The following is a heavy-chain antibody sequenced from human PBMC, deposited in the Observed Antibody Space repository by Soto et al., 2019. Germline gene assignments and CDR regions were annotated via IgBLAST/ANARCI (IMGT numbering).Heavy chain of an antibody. J-gene: IGHJ6*02. CDR2: INHSGST. Sequence: KASETLSLTCAVYGGSFSGYYWGWIRQPPGKGLEWIGEINHSGSTNYNPSLKSRVTISVDTSKNQFSLKLSSVTAADTAVYYCARGYYYYGMDVWGQGTTVTVSS. CDR3: ARGYYYYGMDV. V-gene: IGHV4-34*01. CDR1: GGSFSGYY.